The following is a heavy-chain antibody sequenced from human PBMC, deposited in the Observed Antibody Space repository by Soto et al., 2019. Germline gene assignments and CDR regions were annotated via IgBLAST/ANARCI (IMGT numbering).Heavy chain of an antibody. D-gene: IGHD5-12*01. J-gene: IGHJ4*02. CDR2: ISGSGGST. CDR3: ASRDRWLHIGY. CDR1: GFTFSSYA. Sequence: GGSLRLSCAASGFTFSSYAMSWVRQAPGKGLEWVSAISGSGGSTYYADSVKGRFTISRDNSKNTLYLQMNSLRAEDTAVYYCASRDRWLHIGYWGQGTLVTVSS. V-gene: IGHV3-23*01.